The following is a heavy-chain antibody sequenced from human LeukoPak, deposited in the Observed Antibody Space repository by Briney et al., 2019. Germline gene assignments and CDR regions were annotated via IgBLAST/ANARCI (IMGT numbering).Heavy chain of an antibody. CDR3: AREWGWISSSWYRPAMCAFDI. J-gene: IGHJ3*02. CDR2: IYHSGTT. Sequence: PSETLSLTCAVSGGSIISSSYNWGWIRQPPGKGLEWIGTIYHSGTTYYNPSLKSRVTISVDTSKNQFSLKLSSVTAADTAVYYCAREWGWISSSWYRPAMCAFDIWGQGTMVTVSS. V-gene: IGHV4-39*07. D-gene: IGHD6-13*01. CDR1: GGSIISSSYN.